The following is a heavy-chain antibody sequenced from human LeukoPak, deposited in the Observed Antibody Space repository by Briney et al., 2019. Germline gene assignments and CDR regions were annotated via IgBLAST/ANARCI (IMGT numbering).Heavy chain of an antibody. J-gene: IGHJ6*02. V-gene: IGHV4-59*01. CDR2: IYYSGST. Sequence: SETLSLTCTVSGGSISSYYWSWIRQPPGKGLEWIGYIYYSGSTNYNPSLKSRVTISVDTSKNQFSLKLSSVTAADTAVYYCVRDGVGYYDSSGYYYYYGMDVWGQGTTVTVSS. CDR1: GGSISSYY. D-gene: IGHD3-22*01. CDR3: VRDGVGYYDSSGYYYYYGMDV.